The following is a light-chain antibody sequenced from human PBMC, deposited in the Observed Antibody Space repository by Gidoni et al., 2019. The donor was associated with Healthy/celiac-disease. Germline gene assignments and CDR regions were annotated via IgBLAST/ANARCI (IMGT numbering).Light chain of an antibody. CDR1: KSISSW. J-gene: IGKJ1*01. V-gene: IGKV1-5*03. CDR2: KAS. Sequence: DIQMTQSPSTLSASVGDRVTITCRASKSISSWLAWYQQKPGKAPKLLIYKASSLESGVPSRFSGSGSGTEFTFTISSLQPDDFATYYCQQYNSYSTWTFGQGTKVEIK. CDR3: QQYNSYSTWT.